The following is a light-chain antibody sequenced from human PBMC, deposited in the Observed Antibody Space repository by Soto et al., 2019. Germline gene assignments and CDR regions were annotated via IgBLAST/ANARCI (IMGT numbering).Light chain of an antibody. CDR1: QSVSSN. Sequence: EIVMTQSPGTLSLSPGERATLSCRASQSVSSNVAWYQQRPGQAPRLLIYRASTRATGIPARFSGSGSGTEFTLTISSLQSEDFAVYYCQQYHNLWTFGQGTKVDIK. CDR3: QQYHNLWT. V-gene: IGKV3-15*01. CDR2: RAS. J-gene: IGKJ1*01.